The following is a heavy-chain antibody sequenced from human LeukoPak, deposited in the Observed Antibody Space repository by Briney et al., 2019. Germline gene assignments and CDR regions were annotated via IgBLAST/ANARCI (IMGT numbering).Heavy chain of an antibody. D-gene: IGHD3-9*01. Sequence: ASVKVSCKASGYTFTRYYMHWVRQAPGQGLEWMGIINPSGGSTTYAQKFQGRVTMTRDTSTSTVYMELSSLRSEDTAVYYCGRVRSMGYFDLPDYWGQGTLVTVSS. J-gene: IGHJ4*02. V-gene: IGHV1-46*01. CDR1: GYTFTRYY. CDR3: GRVRSMGYFDLPDY. CDR2: INPSGGST.